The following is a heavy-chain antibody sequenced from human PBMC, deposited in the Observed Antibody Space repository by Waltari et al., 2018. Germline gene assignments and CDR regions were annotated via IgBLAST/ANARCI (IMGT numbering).Heavy chain of an antibody. V-gene: IGHV3-23*01. D-gene: IGHD6-19*01. CDR1: GLTFRHYV. J-gene: IGHJ5*02. CDR2: ISGNGIST. Sequence: EVQLLESGGGLVEPGGSLRLSCAASGLTFRHYVMRWVRQAPGKGLEWVSGISGNGISTYYADSVKGRFTISRDNSKNTVYLQMNSLRAEDTAIYYCMSGPAVMQWLGGGPNFDPRGQGTLVTVSS. CDR3: MSGPAVMQWLGGGPNFDP.